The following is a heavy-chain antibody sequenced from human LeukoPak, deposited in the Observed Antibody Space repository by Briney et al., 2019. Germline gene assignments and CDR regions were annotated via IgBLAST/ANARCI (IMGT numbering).Heavy chain of an antibody. J-gene: IGHJ4*02. CDR2: IYTSGST. CDR1: GGSISSGSYY. V-gene: IGHV4-61*02. CDR3: ARGYKSSGWYGGFDY. D-gene: IGHD6-19*01. Sequence: SETLSLTCTVSGGSISSGSYYWSWIRQPAGKGLEWIGRIYTSGSTNYNPSLKSRVTISVDTSKNQFSLKLSSVTAADTAVYYCARGYKSSGWYGGFDYWGQGTLVTVSS.